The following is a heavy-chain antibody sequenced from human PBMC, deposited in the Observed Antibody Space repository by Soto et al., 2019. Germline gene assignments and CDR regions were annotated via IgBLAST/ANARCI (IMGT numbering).Heavy chain of an antibody. D-gene: IGHD1-26*01. V-gene: IGHV3-53*02. CDR3: ARVPISGSYADY. CDR2: IYSGGST. Sequence: EVQLVETGGGLIQPGGSLRLSCAASGFTVSSNYMSWVRQAPGKGLEWVSVIYSGGSTYYADSVKGRFTISRDNSKNTLYLQMNSLRAEDTAVYYCARVPISGSYADYGGQGTLVTVSS. CDR1: GFTVSSNY. J-gene: IGHJ4*02.